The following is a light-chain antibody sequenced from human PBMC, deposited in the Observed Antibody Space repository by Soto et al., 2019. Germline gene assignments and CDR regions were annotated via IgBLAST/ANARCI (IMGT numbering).Light chain of an antibody. Sequence: AIQMTQSPSSLSASVGDRVTITCRASQGISSALAWYRQKPGKAPKLLIYEASSLESGVPSRFSGSGSGTDFTLTISSLQPDDFATYYCQHFNNYSRTFGQGTKVDIK. J-gene: IGKJ1*01. CDR2: EAS. V-gene: IGKV1D-13*01. CDR1: QGISSA. CDR3: QHFNNYSRT.